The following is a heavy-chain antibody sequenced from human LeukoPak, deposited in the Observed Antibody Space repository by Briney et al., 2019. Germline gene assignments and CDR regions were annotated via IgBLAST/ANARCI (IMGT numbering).Heavy chain of an antibody. J-gene: IGHJ4*02. CDR3: ARGRSRYSGSWYSSFDY. CDR1: GGSFSGYY. CDR2: INHSGST. Sequence: SETLSLTCAVYGGSFSGYYWSWIRQPPGKGLEWIGEINHSGSTNYNPSLKSRVTISVDTSKNQFSLKLSSVTAADTAVYYCARGRSRYSGSWYSSFDYWGQGTLVTVSS. D-gene: IGHD6-13*01. V-gene: IGHV4-34*01.